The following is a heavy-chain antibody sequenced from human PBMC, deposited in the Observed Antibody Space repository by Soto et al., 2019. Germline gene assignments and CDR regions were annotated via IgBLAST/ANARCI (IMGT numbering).Heavy chain of an antibody. CDR1: GLTFSSYW. CDR2: IKQDGSEK. J-gene: IGHJ6*03. Sequence: GGSLRLSCAASGLTFSSYWMSWVRQAPGKGLEWVANIKQDGSEKYYVDSMKGRFTISRDNAKNSLYLQMSSLRAEDTALYYCARVPPDCSSTSCYSSYYYYYMDVWGKGTTVTVS. CDR3: ARVPPDCSSTSCYSSYYYYYMDV. D-gene: IGHD2-2*01. V-gene: IGHV3-7*01.